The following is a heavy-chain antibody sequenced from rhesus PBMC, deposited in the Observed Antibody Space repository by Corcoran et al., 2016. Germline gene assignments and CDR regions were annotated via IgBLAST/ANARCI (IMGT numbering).Heavy chain of an antibody. Sequence: QVQLQGSGPGVVKPSETLSLTCAVSGGSISDSYRWSWIRQPPGKGLEWIGYIYGSCTSTNYNPSLKTRVTISKDTSKNQISLKLSSVTAADTAVYYCARLRSGDYYSFDYWGQGVLVTVSS. J-gene: IGHJ4*01. V-gene: IGHV4S10*01. CDR1: GGSISDSYR. CDR3: ARLRSGDYYSFDY. CDR2: IYGSCTST. D-gene: IGHD3-34*01.